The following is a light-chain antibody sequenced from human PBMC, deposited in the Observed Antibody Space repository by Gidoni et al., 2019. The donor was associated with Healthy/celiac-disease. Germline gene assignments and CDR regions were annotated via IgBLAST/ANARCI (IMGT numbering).Light chain of an antibody. V-gene: IGKV3-20*01. CDR1: QSVSSSY. J-gene: IGKJ1*01. CDR3: QQYGSSPWP. Sequence: ELVFTQSPGTLSLSPGDRATLSCRASQSVSSSYLAWYQQKPGQAPRLLIYGASSRATGIPDRFSGSGSGTDFTLTISRLDPEDFAVYYCQQYGSSPWPFGQGTKVEIK. CDR2: GAS.